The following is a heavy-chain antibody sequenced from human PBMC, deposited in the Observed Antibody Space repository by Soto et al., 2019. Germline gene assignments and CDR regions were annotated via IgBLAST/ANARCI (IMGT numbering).Heavy chain of an antibody. V-gene: IGHV3-33*01. D-gene: IGHD6-13*01. CDR1: GFVYSTYA. J-gene: IGHJ2*01. CDR2: IWNDGTTQ. CDR3: VRGIPSQYTSIWLYWYFVL. Sequence: VQLVESGGGVVQPGRSLRLSCAASGFVYSTYAMHWVRLSPGKGLEWVALIWNDGTTQNYLDSVKGRFIISRDYSLNTRSMESDSLRADGSGVYFCVRGIPSQYTSIWLYWYFVLWGRGTQVTVSA.